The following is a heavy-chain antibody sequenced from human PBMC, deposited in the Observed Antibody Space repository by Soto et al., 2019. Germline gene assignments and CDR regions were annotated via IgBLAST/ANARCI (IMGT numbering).Heavy chain of an antibody. CDR1: GFTFSSSA. Sequence: LRLSCPASGFTFSSSAINWVRQAPGKGLEWVAVISYDGSNKYYADSVKGRFTISRDNSKNTLYLQMNSLRAEDTAVYYCARGSRSYDFSGYWGQGTLVTVSS. V-gene: IGHV3-30-3*01. CDR3: ARGSRSYDFSGY. J-gene: IGHJ4*02. D-gene: IGHD3-3*01. CDR2: ISYDGSNK.